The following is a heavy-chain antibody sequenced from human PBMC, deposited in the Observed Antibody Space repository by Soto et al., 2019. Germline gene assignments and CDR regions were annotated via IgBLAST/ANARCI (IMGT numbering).Heavy chain of an antibody. J-gene: IGHJ4*02. Sequence: QVQLVQSGAEVKKPGSSVKVSCKASEGTFSSYAISWVRQAPGQGLEWMGGIIPIFGTANYAQKFQGRVTITADESTSTAYMELSSLRSEDTAVYYCARGSNQKGELLSLPDYWGQGTLVTVSS. CDR2: IIPIFGTA. CDR1: EGTFSSYA. V-gene: IGHV1-69*12. CDR3: ARGSNQKGELLSLPDY. D-gene: IGHD1-26*01.